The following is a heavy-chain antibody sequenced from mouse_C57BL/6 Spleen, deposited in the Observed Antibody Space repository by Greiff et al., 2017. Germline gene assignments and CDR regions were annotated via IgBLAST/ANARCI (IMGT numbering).Heavy chain of an antibody. CDR2: IDPETGGT. CDR3: TRRGSTAWFAY. D-gene: IGHD2-1*01. Sequence: QVQLQQSGAELVRPGASVTLSCKASGYTFTDYEMHWVKQTPVHGLEWIGAIDPETGGTAYNQKFKGKAILTADKSSSTAYLELRSLTSEDAAVYYCTRRGSTAWFAYWGQGTLVTVSA. J-gene: IGHJ3*01. V-gene: IGHV1-15*01. CDR1: GYTFTDYE.